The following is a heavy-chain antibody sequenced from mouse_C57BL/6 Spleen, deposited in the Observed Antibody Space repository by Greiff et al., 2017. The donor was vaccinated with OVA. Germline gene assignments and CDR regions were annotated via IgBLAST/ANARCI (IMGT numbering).Heavy chain of an antibody. Sequence: EVKVEESGPGLVKPSQSLSLTCSVTGYSITSGYYWNWIRQFPGNKLEWMGYISYDGSNNYNPSLKNRISITRDTSKNQFFLKLNSVTTEDTATYYCARGNYDGYAMDYWGQGTSVTVSS. V-gene: IGHV3-6*01. CDR2: ISYDGSN. CDR3: ARGNYDGYAMDY. D-gene: IGHD2-1*01. J-gene: IGHJ4*01. CDR1: GYSITSGYY.